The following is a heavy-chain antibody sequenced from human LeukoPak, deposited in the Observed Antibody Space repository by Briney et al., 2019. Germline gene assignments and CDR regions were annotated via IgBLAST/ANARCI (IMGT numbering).Heavy chain of an antibody. J-gene: IGHJ4*02. CDR1: GYTLSKYA. CDR3: ARVLYGDYGTLGY. CDR2: ISINSGNT. V-gene: IGHV1-18*01. D-gene: IGHD4-17*01. Sequence: ASVKVSCKASGYTLSKYAISWLRQAPGQGLEWMGWISINSGNTRYSEKFQGRVTMTTDTSTTTAHIELTSLRSDDTAVYYCARVLYGDYGTLGYWGQGTLVTVSS.